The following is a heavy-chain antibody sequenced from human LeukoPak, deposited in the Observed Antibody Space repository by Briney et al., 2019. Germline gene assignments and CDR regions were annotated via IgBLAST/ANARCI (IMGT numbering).Heavy chain of an antibody. D-gene: IGHD3-22*01. CDR2: IIPIFGTA. V-gene: IGHV1-69*13. Sequence: SVKVSCKASGGTFSSYAISWVRQAPGQGLEWMGGIIPIFGTANYAQKFQGRVTITADESTSTAYMELSSLRSEGTAVYYCARSYYYDSSGYYSYYYGMDVWGQGTTVTVSS. J-gene: IGHJ6*02. CDR1: GGTFSSYA. CDR3: ARSYYYDSSGYYSYYYGMDV.